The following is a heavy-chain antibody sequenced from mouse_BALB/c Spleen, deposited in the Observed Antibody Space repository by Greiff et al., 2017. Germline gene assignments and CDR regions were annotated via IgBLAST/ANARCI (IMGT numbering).Heavy chain of an antibody. V-gene: IGHV1-4*02. CDR1: GYTFTSYT. CDR2: INPSSGYT. J-gene: IGHJ2*01. CDR3: ARRFCITTATDYFDY. D-gene: IGHD1-2*01. Sequence: QVQLQQSAAELARPGASVKMSCKASGYTFTSYTMHWVKQRPGQGLEWIGYINPSSGYTEYNQKFKDKTTLTADKSSSTAYMQLSSLTSEDSAVYYCARRFCITTATDYFDYWGQGTTLTVSS.